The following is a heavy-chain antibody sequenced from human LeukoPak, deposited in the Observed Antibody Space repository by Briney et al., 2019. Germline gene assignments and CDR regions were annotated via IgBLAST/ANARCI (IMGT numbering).Heavy chain of an antibody. V-gene: IGHV4-39*01. CDR2: IYYSGST. CDR1: GGSISSSSYY. D-gene: IGHD4-11*01. J-gene: IGHJ4*02. Sequence: SETLSLTCTVSGGSISSSSYYWGWIRQPPGKGLEWIGSIYYSGSTYYNPSLKSRVTISVDTSKNQFSLKLSSVTAPDAAVYYCARQGRLTTFDYWGQGTLVTVSS. CDR3: ARQGRLTTFDY.